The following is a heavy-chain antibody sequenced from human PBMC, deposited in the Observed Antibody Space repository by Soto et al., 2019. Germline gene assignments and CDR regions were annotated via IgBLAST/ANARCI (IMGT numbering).Heavy chain of an antibody. D-gene: IGHD3-9*01. CDR3: ARNYDILAGYYRLRWFDP. CDR2: INAGNGNT. Sequence: QVQLVQSGAEEKKPGASVKVSCKASGYTFTSYAMHWVRQAPGQRLEWMGWINAGNGNTKYSQKFRGRVSITRDTSASTAYMELSSLRSEDTAVYYCARNYDILAGYYRLRWFDPWGQGTLVTVSS. CDR1: GYTFTSYA. V-gene: IGHV1-3*05. J-gene: IGHJ5*02.